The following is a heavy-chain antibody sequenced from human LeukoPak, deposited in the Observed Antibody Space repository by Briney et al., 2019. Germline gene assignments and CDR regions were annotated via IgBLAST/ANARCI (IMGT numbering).Heavy chain of an antibody. CDR2: INWNGGST. J-gene: IGHJ3*02. Sequence: GGSLRLSCAASGFTFSSYWMSWVRQAPGKGLEWVSGINWNGGSTGYADSVKGRFTISRDNAKNSLYLHMNSLRAEDTALYYCARATGRYSSSWYGAFDIWGQGTMVTVSS. D-gene: IGHD6-13*01. CDR3: ARATGRYSSSWYGAFDI. CDR1: GFTFSSYW. V-gene: IGHV3-20*04.